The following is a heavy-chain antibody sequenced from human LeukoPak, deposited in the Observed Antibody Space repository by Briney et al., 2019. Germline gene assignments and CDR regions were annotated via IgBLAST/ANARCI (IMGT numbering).Heavy chain of an antibody. CDR1: GFTFSSYS. CDR2: IKQDGSEK. D-gene: IGHD3-10*01. V-gene: IGHV3-7*01. Sequence: GGSLRLSCAASGFTFSSYSMNWVRQAPGKGLEWVANIKQDGSEKYYVDSVKGRFTISRDNAKNSLYLQMNSLRAEDTAVYYCARDVGELLKGYWGQGTLDTVSS. J-gene: IGHJ4*02. CDR3: ARDVGELLKGY.